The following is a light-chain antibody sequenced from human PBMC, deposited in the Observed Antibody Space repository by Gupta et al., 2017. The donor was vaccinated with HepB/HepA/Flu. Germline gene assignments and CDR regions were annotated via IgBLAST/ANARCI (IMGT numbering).Light chain of an antibody. Sequence: QSALAQPASVSGSPGQSITISFTGTSSDVGSYNLVSWYQQHPGKAPKLMISEVTKRPSGISNRFSGSKSGNTASLTISGLQAEDEADYYCCSYAGSTTFVIFGGGTKLTVL. CDR1: SSDVGSYNL. J-gene: IGLJ2*01. CDR2: EVT. V-gene: IGLV2-23*02. CDR3: CSYAGSTTFVI.